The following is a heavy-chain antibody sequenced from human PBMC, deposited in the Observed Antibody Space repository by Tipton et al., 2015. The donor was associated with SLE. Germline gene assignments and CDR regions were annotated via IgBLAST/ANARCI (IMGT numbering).Heavy chain of an antibody. J-gene: IGHJ4*02. Sequence: TLSLTCAVSGGSISSGGYSWSWIRQPPGKDLEWIGYIYHSGSTYYNPSLKSRVTISVDRSKNQFSLKLSSVTAADTAVYYCARVRASTAVEFFDYWGQGTLVTVSS. D-gene: IGHD2-2*01. CDR1: GGSISSGGYS. V-gene: IGHV4-30-2*01. CDR3: ARVRASTAVEFFDY. CDR2: IYHSGST.